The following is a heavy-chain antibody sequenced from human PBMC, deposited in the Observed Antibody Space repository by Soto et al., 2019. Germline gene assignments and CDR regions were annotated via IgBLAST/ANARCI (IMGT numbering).Heavy chain of an antibody. J-gene: IGHJ4*02. Sequence: EVQLVESGGGLVQPGGSLRLCCAASGLIVSSNHMNWVRQAPGKGLEWVSLIYSGGSTYYADSVKGRFTISRDNSKNTLYLQMNSLRVEDTAIYYCARRQNEVPVVDYWGQGTLVTVSS. D-gene: IGHD1-1*01. CDR1: GLIVSSNH. CDR2: IYSGGST. CDR3: ARRQNEVPVVDY. V-gene: IGHV3-66*01.